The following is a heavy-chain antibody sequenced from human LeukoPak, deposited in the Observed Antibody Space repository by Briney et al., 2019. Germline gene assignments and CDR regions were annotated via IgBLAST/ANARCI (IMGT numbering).Heavy chain of an antibody. CDR3: ARDEAGHYALAL. D-gene: IGHD4-17*01. CDR2: INDSGTT. J-gene: IGHJ5*02. Sequence: ETLSLTCAVSGGSLKNHYWTWIRQSPGKRLEWIGLINDSGTTVYDPSLKSRVTISIDTSKNHFSLKLTSMTAADTAVYFCARDEAGHYALALWGQGTPVTVSS. V-gene: IGHV4-34*01. CDR1: GGSLKNHY.